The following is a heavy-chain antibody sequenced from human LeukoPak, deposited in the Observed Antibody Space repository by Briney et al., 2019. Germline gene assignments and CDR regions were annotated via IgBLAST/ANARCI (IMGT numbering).Heavy chain of an antibody. CDR2: ISGSGGST. Sequence: QPGGSLRLSCAASGFTFSSYAMSWVRQAPGKGLEWVSAISGSGGSTYYADSVKGRFTISRDNSKNTLYLQMNSLRAEDTAVYYCAKDQERSSTSLYYYYMDVWGKGTTVTVSS. J-gene: IGHJ6*03. CDR3: AKDQERSSTSLYYYYMDV. CDR1: GFTFSSYA. V-gene: IGHV3-23*01. D-gene: IGHD2-2*01.